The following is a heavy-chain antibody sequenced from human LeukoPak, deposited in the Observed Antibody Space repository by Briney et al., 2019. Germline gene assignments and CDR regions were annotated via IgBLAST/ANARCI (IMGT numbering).Heavy chain of an antibody. V-gene: IGHV4-4*09. J-gene: IGHJ4*02. CDR2: IFTSGDT. Sequence: SETLSLTCNISDYSISSFYWGWIRQPPGKGLEVIGYIFTSGDTNYNPSLKSRVTMSLDTSKKQLSLTMGSVTAADTAVYYCARTARVFDYWGQGTLVTVSS. CDR1: DYSISSFY. D-gene: IGHD5-18*01. CDR3: ARTARVFDY.